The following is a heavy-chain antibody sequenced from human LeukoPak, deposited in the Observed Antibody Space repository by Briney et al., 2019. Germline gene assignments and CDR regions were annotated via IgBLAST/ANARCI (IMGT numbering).Heavy chain of an antibody. CDR3: ERGGVEMALGL. D-gene: IGHD5-24*01. J-gene: IGHJ4*02. Sequence: SETLSLTCTVSGGSISSYYWSWIRQPPGKGLEWIGYIYYSGSTNYNPSLKSRVTISVDTSKNQFSLKLSPVTAADTAVYYCERGGVEMALGLWGQGTLVTVSS. CDR1: GGSISSYY. V-gene: IGHV4-59*01. CDR2: IYYSGST.